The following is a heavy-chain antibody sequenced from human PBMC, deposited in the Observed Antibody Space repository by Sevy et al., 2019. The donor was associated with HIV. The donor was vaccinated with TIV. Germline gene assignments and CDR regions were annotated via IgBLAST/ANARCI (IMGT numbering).Heavy chain of an antibody. CDR3: ARHEYGDYVGWFDP. CDR1: GYSISSGYY. Sequence: SETLSLTCTVSGYSISSGYYWGWIRQPPGKGLEWIATISYTGSTYYNPSLESRLTVSVDTSKNQFSLKLSSVTAADTAVYYCARHEYGDYVGWFDPWGQGTLVTVSS. CDR2: ISYTGST. J-gene: IGHJ5*02. V-gene: IGHV4-38-2*02. D-gene: IGHD4-17*01.